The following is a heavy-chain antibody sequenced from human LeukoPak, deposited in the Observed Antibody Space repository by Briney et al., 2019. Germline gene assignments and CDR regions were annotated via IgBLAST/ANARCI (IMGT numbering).Heavy chain of an antibody. Sequence: GGSLRLSCAASGFTFSSYAMHWVRQAPGKGLEWVAIISSDGSHKFYADSVKGRFTISRDNSKNTLYLQMDSLRAEDTAVYYFAKEMGPMVHADYWGQGTLVTVSS. CDR3: AKEMGPMVHADY. J-gene: IGHJ4*02. CDR2: ISSDGSHK. CDR1: GFTFSSYA. D-gene: IGHD2-8*01. V-gene: IGHV3-30*18.